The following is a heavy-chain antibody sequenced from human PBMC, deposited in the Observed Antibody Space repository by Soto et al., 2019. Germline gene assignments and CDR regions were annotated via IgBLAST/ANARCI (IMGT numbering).Heavy chain of an antibody. CDR3: AKNVAVAGYCLDL. CDR2: THHSGGT. D-gene: IGHD6-19*01. Sequence: SSETLSLTCTVSGDSISSHYWSWIRQPPGKGLEWIGHTHHSGGTRYNPSLRSRVTISVDTSKNQFSLKLRSVTAADTAAYYCAKNVAVAGYCLDLWGQGIAVTVSS. CDR1: GDSISSHY. V-gene: IGHV4-59*11. J-gene: IGHJ4*01.